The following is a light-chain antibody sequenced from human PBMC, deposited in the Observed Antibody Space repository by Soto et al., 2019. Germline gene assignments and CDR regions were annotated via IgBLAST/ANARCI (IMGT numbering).Light chain of an antibody. J-gene: IGKJ1*01. Sequence: EILMTQSPVTLSVSPGERATLSCRASQSVNINLAWYQQKPGQAPRLLIYGASTRATGIPARFSGSGSGTEFTLTISSLQSEDFAVYYCQQNNNWPPWTFGQGTKVVIK. V-gene: IGKV3-15*01. CDR3: QQNNNWPPWT. CDR1: QSVNIN. CDR2: GAS.